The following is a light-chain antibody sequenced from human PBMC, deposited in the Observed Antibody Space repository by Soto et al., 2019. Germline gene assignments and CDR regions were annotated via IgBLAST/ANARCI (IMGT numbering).Light chain of an antibody. CDR3: QQYGTSLRT. Sequence: EIVLTQSPGTLSLSPGERATLSCRASQPVSSNYLAWYQHKPGQAPRLLIYGASSRATGIPDRFSGSGSGTDFTLTISRLEPEDFAVYSCQQYGTSLRTFGQGTKVDIK. J-gene: IGKJ1*01. CDR1: QPVSSNY. V-gene: IGKV3-20*01. CDR2: GAS.